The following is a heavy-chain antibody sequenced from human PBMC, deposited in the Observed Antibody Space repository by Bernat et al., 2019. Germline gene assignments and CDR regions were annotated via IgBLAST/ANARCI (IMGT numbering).Heavy chain of an antibody. V-gene: IGHV1-8*01. J-gene: IGHJ3*02. Sequence: QVQLVQSGAEVKKPGASVKVSCQASGYPFTNYDINWLRQATGQGLEWMGWMNPNSGNTGYAQKFQGRVTMSRNTSISTAYMELGSLRSEDTAVYYCARAHCSTTSCYPKDAFDIWGQGTMVTVSS. CDR3: ARAHCSTTSCYPKDAFDI. CDR2: MNPNSGNT. D-gene: IGHD2-2*01. CDR1: GYPFTNYD.